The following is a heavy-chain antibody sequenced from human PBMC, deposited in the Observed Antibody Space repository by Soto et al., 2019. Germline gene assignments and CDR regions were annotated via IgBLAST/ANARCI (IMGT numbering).Heavy chain of an antibody. CDR3: AREGILWFGEFSYYGMDV. D-gene: IGHD3-10*01. V-gene: IGHV1-46*01. CDR2: INPSGGST. Sequence: QVQLVQSGAEVKKPGASVKVSCKASGYTFTSYYMHWVRQAPGQGLEGMGIINPSGGSTSYAQNFQGGATMTRDTSTSTVYMELSSLRSEDTAVYYCAREGILWFGEFSYYGMDVWGQGTTVTVSS. CDR1: GYTFTSYY. J-gene: IGHJ6*02.